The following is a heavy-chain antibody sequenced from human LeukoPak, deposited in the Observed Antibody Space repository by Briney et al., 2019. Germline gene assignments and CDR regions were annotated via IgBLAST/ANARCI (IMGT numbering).Heavy chain of an antibody. CDR2: ISGSGGST. CDR1: GFTFCSYA. V-gene: IGHV3-23*01. D-gene: IGHD5-24*01. CDR3: ARDSPGNYYFGY. Sequence: GSLRLSCAASGFTFCSYALSWVRQAPGKGLEWVSAISGSGGSTYYADSVKGRFTISRDNSKNTLYLQMNSLRAEDTAVYYCARDSPGNYYFGYWGQGTLVTVSS. J-gene: IGHJ4*02.